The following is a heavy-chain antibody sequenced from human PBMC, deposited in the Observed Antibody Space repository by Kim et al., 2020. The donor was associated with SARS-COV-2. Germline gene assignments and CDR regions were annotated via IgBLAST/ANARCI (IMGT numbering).Heavy chain of an antibody. D-gene: IGHD6-13*01. V-gene: IGHV3-23*01. CDR3: AKDPGYSSRSDDY. Sequence: YADSVKGRFTISRDNSKNTLYLQMNSLRAEDTAVYYCAKDPGYSSRSDDYWGQGTLVTVSS. J-gene: IGHJ4*02.